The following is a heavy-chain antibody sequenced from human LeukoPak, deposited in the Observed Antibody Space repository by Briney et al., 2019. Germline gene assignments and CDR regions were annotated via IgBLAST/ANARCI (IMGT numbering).Heavy chain of an antibody. CDR3: ARHRKDRSGYYYDF. Sequence: GESLKISCKGSGYSFNSYWIGWVRPMPGKGLECMGIIYPGDSDTRYSPSFQGQVTISVDKSISTAYLQWSSLKASDTAMYYCARHRKDRSGYYYDFWGQGTLVTVSS. D-gene: IGHD3-22*01. CDR1: GYSFNSYW. J-gene: IGHJ4*02. CDR2: IYPGDSDT. V-gene: IGHV5-51*01.